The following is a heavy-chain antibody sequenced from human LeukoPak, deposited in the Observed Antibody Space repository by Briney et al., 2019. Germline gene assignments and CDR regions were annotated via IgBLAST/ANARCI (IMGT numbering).Heavy chain of an antibody. CDR2: IRTKDFGATT. CDR3: TRLAGSGHDRFDF. J-gene: IGHJ4*02. CDR1: GFTFGDYA. D-gene: IGHD5-12*01. V-gene: IGHV3-49*04. Sequence: GGSLRLSCSASGFTFGDYAMGWVRQAPGKGLEWLGFIRTKDFGATTQYPASVKGRFSISRDDSKSVVYLQMNSLNIEDTAVFYCTRLAGSGHDRFDFWGQGTLVTVSS.